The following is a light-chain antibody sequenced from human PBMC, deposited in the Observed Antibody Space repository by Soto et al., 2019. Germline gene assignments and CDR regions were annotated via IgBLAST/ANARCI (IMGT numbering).Light chain of an antibody. CDR3: QQRSNGPLT. Sequence: EIVLTQSPATLSLSLGERATISCRASQSVSSYLAWYQQKPGQAPRLLIYDASNRTTGIPARFSGSGSGTDFTLTISSLEPEDVAVYYCQQRSNGPLTFGGGTKVEIK. CDR1: QSVSSY. J-gene: IGKJ4*01. CDR2: DAS. V-gene: IGKV3-11*01.